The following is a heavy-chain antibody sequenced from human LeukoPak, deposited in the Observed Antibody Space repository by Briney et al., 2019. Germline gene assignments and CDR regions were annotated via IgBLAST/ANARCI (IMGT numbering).Heavy chain of an antibody. D-gene: IGHD1-26*01. CDR3: ARHETGSYLRPPGDY. Sequence: GESLKISCKDYGYNFASYWIGWVRQMPRKGLEWMGIIYPGDSDTRYSPSFQGQVTISADKPISTAYLQWTSLKASDTAMYYCARHETGSYLRPPGDYWGQGTLVTVSS. CDR1: GYNFASYW. J-gene: IGHJ4*02. CDR2: IYPGDSDT. V-gene: IGHV5-51*01.